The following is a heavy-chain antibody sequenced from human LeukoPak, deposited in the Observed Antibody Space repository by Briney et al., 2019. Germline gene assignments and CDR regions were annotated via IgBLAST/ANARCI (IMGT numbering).Heavy chain of an antibody. D-gene: IGHD6-13*01. CDR1: GGSISSSSYY. CDR2: IYYSGST. CDR3: ARDIIGGAAAGPLDAFDI. J-gene: IGHJ3*02. Sequence: PSETLSLTCTVSGGSISSSSYYWGWIRQPPGKGLEWIGSIYYSGSTYYNPSLKSRVTISVDTSKNQFSLKLSSVTAADTAVYYCARDIIGGAAAGPLDAFDIWGQGTMVTVSS. V-gene: IGHV4-39*07.